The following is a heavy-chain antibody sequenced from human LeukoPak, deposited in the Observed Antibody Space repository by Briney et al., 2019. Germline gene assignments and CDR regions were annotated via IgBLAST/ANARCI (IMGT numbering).Heavy chain of an antibody. CDR3: ARTYYYDSSGYEG. Sequence: ASVKVSCKASGVTFSSYAISWVRQAPGQGLEWMGRIIPIFGTANYAQKFQGRVTVTTDESTSTAYMELSSLRSEDTAVYYCARTYYYDSSGYEGWGQGTLVTVSS. CDR2: IIPIFGTA. CDR1: GVTFSSYA. V-gene: IGHV1-69*05. D-gene: IGHD3-22*01. J-gene: IGHJ4*02.